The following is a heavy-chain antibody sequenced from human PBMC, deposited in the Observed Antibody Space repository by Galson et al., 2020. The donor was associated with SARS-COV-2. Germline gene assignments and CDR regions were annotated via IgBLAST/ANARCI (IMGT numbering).Heavy chain of an antibody. J-gene: IGHJ3*02. D-gene: IGHD2-15*01. CDR1: GFTVSSNY. Sequence: GGSLRLSCAASGFTVSSNYMSWVRQAPGKGLEWVSVIYSGGSTYYADSVKGRFTISRDNSKNTLYLQMNSLRAEDTAVYYCAREWYCSGGSCYPDAFDIWGQGTMVTVSS. V-gene: IGHV3-53*01. CDR3: AREWYCSGGSCYPDAFDI. CDR2: IYSGGST.